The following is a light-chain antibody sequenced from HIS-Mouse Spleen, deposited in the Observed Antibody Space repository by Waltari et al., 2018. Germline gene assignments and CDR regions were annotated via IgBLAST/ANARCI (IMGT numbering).Light chain of an antibody. CDR2: NTS. J-gene: IGLJ2*01. Sequence: QTVVTQEPSLTVSPGGTVPLTCASSTGAVNSGYYPNWFQQKPGQAPRALIYNTSNKHSWTPARFSGSLLGGKAALTLSGVQPEDEAEYYCLLYYGGARVFGGGTKLTVL. CDR1: TGAVNSGYY. CDR3: LLYYGGARV. V-gene: IGLV7-43*01.